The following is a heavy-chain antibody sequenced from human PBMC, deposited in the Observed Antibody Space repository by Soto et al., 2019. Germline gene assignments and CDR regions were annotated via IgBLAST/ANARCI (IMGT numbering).Heavy chain of an antibody. Sequence: SETLSLTCTVSGTSISSYYWGWSRQPPGKGLEGIGYIYYIGCANYNPSLKRRVTISVDTSKNQFSLKLCSVTAADTAVYYCAREDIVVVPAAIHRTDAFDIWGQGTMVTVSS. D-gene: IGHD2-2*01. J-gene: IGHJ3*02. V-gene: IGHV4-59*12. CDR1: GTSISSYY. CDR3: AREDIVVVPAAIHRTDAFDI. CDR2: IYYIGCA.